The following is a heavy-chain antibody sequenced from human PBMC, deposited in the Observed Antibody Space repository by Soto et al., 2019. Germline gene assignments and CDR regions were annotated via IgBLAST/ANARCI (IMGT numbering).Heavy chain of an antibody. CDR3: ARDVANGKHSYVY. J-gene: IGHJ4*02. CDR2: ISSSGGYI. CDR1: GFTFSSYW. V-gene: IGHV3-21*01. Sequence: EVQLLESGGGLVQPGGSLRLSCAASGFTFSSYWMHWVRQAPGKGLVWVSSISSSGGYIYYADSVKGRFTISRDNAKNSLNLQMNSLRAEDTAVYYCARDVANGKHSYVYWGQGTLVTVSS. D-gene: IGHD1-26*01.